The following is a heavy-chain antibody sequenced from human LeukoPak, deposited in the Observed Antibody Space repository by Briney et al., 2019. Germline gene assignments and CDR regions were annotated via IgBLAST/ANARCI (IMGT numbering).Heavy chain of an antibody. J-gene: IGHJ6*02. CDR2: INPSGGST. D-gene: IGHD3-10*01. CDR1: GYTFTSYY. Sequence: ASVTVSCKASGYTFTSYYMHWVRQAPGQGLEWMGIINPSGGSTSYAQKFQGRVTMTRDTSTSTVYMELSSLRSEDTAVYYCARALGLLYYYGSGSQGGYYGMDVWGQGTTVTVSS. V-gene: IGHV1-46*01. CDR3: ARALGLLYYYGSGSQGGYYGMDV.